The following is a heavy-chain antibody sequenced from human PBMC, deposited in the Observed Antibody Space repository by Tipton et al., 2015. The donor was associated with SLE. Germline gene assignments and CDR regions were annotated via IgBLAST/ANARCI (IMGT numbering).Heavy chain of an antibody. CDR2: IGTAGDT. V-gene: IGHV3-13*01. CDR3: AGEKQCRDAVVY. D-gene: IGHD6-19*01. J-gene: IGHJ4*02. Sequence: SLRLSCAASGFTFSSYDMHWARQATGKGLEWVSAIGTAGDTYYPGSVKGRFTISRENAKNSLYLQMNSLRAGDTVVNYCAGEKQCRDAVVYWVQRTLITVS. CDR1: GFTFSSYD.